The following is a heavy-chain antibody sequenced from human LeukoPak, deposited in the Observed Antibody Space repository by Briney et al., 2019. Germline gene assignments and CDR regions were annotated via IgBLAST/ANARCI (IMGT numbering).Heavy chain of an antibody. CDR1: GYTFTSYG. Sequence: GASVKVSCKASGYTFTSYGISWVRQTPGQGLEWMGWISAYNGDTNYAQKLQGRVTMTTDTSTSTAYMELRSLRSDDTAVYYCARDRLLRYPGYWGQGTLVTVSS. CDR2: ISAYNGDT. V-gene: IGHV1-18*04. CDR3: ARDRLLRYPGY. J-gene: IGHJ4*02. D-gene: IGHD2-15*01.